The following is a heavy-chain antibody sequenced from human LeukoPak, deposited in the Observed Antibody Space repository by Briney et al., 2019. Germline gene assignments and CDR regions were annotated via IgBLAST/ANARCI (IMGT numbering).Heavy chain of an antibody. CDR2: ISYDGSNK. CDR1: GFTFSSYA. V-gene: IGHV3-30-3*01. J-gene: IGHJ3*02. Sequence: PAGGSLRLSCAASGFTFSSYAMHWVRQAPGKGLEWVAVISYDGSNKYYADSVKGRFTISRDNSKNTLYLQMNSLRAEDTAVYYCARTFPGATGLLHIWGQGTMVTVSS. CDR3: ARTFPGATGLLHI. D-gene: IGHD1-26*01.